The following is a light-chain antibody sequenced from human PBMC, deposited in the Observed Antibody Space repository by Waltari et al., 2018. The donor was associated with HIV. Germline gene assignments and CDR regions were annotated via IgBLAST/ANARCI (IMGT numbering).Light chain of an antibody. CDR1: RSIDSN. Sequence: DILMTKSPALLSASPGERATLSCRASRSIDSNLAWYQYKPGQAPRLLIYGASTRATGVPARFSGSGSGTDFTLTISSLQSEDVAVYICQQYNNWSRSFGQGTKVEIK. V-gene: IGKV3D-15*01. CDR2: GAS. J-gene: IGKJ1*01. CDR3: QQYNNWSRS.